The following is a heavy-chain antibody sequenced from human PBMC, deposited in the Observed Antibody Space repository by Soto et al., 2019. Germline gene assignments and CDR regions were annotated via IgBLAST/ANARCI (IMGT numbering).Heavy chain of an antibody. J-gene: IGHJ4*02. CDR1: GGTFSSYA. Sequence: GASVKVSCKASGGTFSSYAISWVRQAPGQGLEWMGGIIPIFGTANYAQKFQGRVTITADESTSTAHMELSSLRSEDTAVYYCASGGSYYCLDYWGQGTLVTVSS. V-gene: IGHV1-69*13. D-gene: IGHD1-26*01. CDR3: ASGGSYYCLDY. CDR2: IIPIFGTA.